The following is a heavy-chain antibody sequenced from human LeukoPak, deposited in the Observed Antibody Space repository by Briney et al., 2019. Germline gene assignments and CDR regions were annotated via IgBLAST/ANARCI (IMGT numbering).Heavy chain of an antibody. V-gene: IGHV3-21*01. CDR3: ARIEGYCSGGSCYDDDY. CDR1: GFTFSSYS. CDR2: ISSSSSYI. D-gene: IGHD2-15*01. J-gene: IGHJ4*02. Sequence: PGGSLSLSCAASGFTFSSYSMNWVRQAPGKGLEWVSSISSSSSYIYYADSVKGRFTISRDNAKNSLYLQMNSLRAEDTAVYYCARIEGYCSGGSCYDDDYWGQGTLVTVSS.